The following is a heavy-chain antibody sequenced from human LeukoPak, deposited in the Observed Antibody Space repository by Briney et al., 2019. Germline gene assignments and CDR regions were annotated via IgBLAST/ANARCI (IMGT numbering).Heavy chain of an antibody. CDR2: FDPEDGET. V-gene: IGHV1-24*01. Sequence: ASVKVSCKVSGYALTELSMHWVRQAPGKGLEWMEGFDPEDGETIYAQKFQGRVTMTEDTSTDTAYMELSSLRSEDTAVYYCATDKCTGCRGRYFRWGQGTLVTVSS. CDR1: GYALTELS. D-gene: IGHD3-9*01. CDR3: ATDKCTGCRGRYFR. J-gene: IGHJ4*02.